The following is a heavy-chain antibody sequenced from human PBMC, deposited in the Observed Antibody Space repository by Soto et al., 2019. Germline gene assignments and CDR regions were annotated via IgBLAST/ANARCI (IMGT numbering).Heavy chain of an antibody. Sequence: QVQLQESGPGLVKPSGTLSISCAVSCGSVCNNNWWSWVRQSPGNGLEWIGEIQHSGGTTDNPSLESRATLSVDKSKNEFSLRLNYVTAAETAVYYCTKNSAYALDYCGLGIQVTVS. CDR1: CGSVCNNNW. CDR2: IQHSGGT. D-gene: IGHD5-12*01. CDR3: TKNSAYALDY. V-gene: IGHV4-4*02. J-gene: IGHJ4*02.